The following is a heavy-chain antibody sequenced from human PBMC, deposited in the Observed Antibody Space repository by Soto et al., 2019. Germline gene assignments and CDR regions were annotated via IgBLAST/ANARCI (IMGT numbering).Heavy chain of an antibody. Sequence: GASVKVSCKASGYTFTSYYMHWVRQAPGQGLEWMGIINPSGGSTSYAQKFQGRVTMTRDTSTSTVYMELSSLRSEDTAVYYCARDPAYDFWSGSPYYYYYGMDVWGQGTTVTVSS. D-gene: IGHD3-3*01. V-gene: IGHV1-46*01. J-gene: IGHJ6*02. CDR3: ARDPAYDFWSGSPYYYYYGMDV. CDR2: INPSGGST. CDR1: GYTFTSYY.